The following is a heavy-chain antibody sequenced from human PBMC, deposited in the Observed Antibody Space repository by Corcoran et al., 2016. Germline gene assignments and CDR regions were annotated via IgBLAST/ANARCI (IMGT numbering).Heavy chain of an antibody. CDR3: ARALAHCSCGNCY. CDR2: ISTDGSTI. V-gene: IGHV3-74*01. CDR1: GFTVSGYW. Sequence: EVQMVESGGGLVQPGGSLRLSCAASGFTVSGYWMHWVRQAPGKGLEWVSYISTDGSTIKYADSVKGRFTISRDNAKNTLDLQMNSLRAAETAVYYCARALAHCSCGNCYWGQGTLVTVSS. D-gene: IGHD2-15*01. J-gene: IGHJ4*02.